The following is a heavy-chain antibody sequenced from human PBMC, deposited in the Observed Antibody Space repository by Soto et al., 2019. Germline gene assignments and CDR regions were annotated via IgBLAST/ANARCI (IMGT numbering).Heavy chain of an antibody. D-gene: IGHD2-21*01. Sequence: GGSLRLSCAASGFTISRAYMGWVRQAPGEGLEWVGRIKSKTDGGTIAYAAPVKGRFIISRDDSKTTLYLEMNSLETGDTAVYYCTTLSSYSFDYWGQGTPVTVSS. J-gene: IGHJ4*02. V-gene: IGHV3-15*01. CDR1: GFTISRAY. CDR3: TTLSSYSFDY. CDR2: IKSKTDGGTI.